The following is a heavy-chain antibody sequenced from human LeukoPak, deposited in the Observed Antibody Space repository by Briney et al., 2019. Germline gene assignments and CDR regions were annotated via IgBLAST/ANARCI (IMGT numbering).Heavy chain of an antibody. CDR3: ARALSITSAGPGY. Sequence: SETLSLTCTVSDGSLSSYYWSWIRQPPGKGLEWSAYIHYSGNSNYNPSLRSRATISEDTSKNQFSLKLSSVTAADTALYYCARALSITSAGPGYWGQGALVTVSS. D-gene: IGHD6-13*01. CDR1: DGSLSSYY. V-gene: IGHV4-59*01. CDR2: IHYSGNS. J-gene: IGHJ4*02.